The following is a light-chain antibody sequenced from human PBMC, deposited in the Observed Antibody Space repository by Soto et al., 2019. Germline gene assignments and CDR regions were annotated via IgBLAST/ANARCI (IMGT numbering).Light chain of an antibody. CDR1: QSVRND. CDR2: SAS. CDR3: QQRTNWPPT. Sequence: EIVLTQSPATLSLSPGERATLSCRASQSVRNDLVGSHKKPGQAPRVLIYSASNRATGIPARFSGSENGTDFTLTISSLEPEDVAVYYCQQRTNWPPTFGGGPQVEMK. V-gene: IGKV3-11*01. J-gene: IGKJ4*02.